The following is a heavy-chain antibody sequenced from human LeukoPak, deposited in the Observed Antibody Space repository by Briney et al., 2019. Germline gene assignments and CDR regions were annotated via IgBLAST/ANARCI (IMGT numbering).Heavy chain of an antibody. Sequence: GGSLRLSCAASGFIFTNYWMSWVRQAPGKGLEWVATIKEDGSDKHYVDSARGRFTISRDNAKNSLYLQMNALRADDTAVYYCATWGSIFGVTFFDFWGQGTLVTVSS. CDR1: GFIFTNYW. D-gene: IGHD3-3*01. CDR2: IKEDGSDK. J-gene: IGHJ4*02. CDR3: ATWGSIFGVTFFDF. V-gene: IGHV3-7*01.